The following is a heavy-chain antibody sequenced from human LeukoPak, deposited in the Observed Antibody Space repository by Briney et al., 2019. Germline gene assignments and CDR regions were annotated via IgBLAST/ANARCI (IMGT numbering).Heavy chain of an antibody. Sequence: GGSLRLSCAASGFTFDDYAMHWVRQAPGKGLEWVSLISGDGGSTYYADSAKGRFTISRDNSKNSLYLQMNSLRTEDTALYYCAKVLGYYDSSGYYQEGGFDYWGQGTLVNVSS. CDR3: AKVLGYYDSSGYYQEGGFDY. V-gene: IGHV3-43*02. J-gene: IGHJ4*02. CDR2: ISGDGGST. CDR1: GFTFDDYA. D-gene: IGHD3-22*01.